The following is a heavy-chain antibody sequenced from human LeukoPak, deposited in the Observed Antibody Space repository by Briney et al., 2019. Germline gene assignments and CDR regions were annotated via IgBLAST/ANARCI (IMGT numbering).Heavy chain of an antibody. CDR2: ISGSGGSK. J-gene: IGHJ3*01. D-gene: IGHD3-16*01. Sequence: PGRSLRLSCADSGFTFSGYAMSWVPQAPGEGLERVSDISGSGGSKSYADPVRGRFTISKDNSKTRFYLQMISLGAEATAVYYLTKDLRGYDANAFDLWGEGTMVTVFS. CDR3: TKDLRGYDANAFDL. CDR1: GFTFSGYA. V-gene: IGHV3-23*01.